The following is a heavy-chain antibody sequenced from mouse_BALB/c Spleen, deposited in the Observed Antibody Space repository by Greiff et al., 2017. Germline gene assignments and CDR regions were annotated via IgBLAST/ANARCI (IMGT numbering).Heavy chain of an antibody. D-gene: IGHD2-3*01. CDR3: ARGDGYYAMDY. CDR2: ISSGGGNT. V-gene: IGHV5-9*03. J-gene: IGHJ4*01. Sequence: EVHLVESGGGLVKPGGSLKLSCAASGFTFSSYTMSWVRQTPEKRLEWVATISSGGGNTYYPDSVKGRFTISRDNAKNNLYLQMSSLRSEDTALYYCARGDGYYAMDYWGQGTSVTVSS. CDR1: GFTFSSYT.